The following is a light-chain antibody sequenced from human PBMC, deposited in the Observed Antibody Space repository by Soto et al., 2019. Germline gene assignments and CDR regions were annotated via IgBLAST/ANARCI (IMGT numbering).Light chain of an antibody. J-gene: IGKJ5*01. CDR1: QSISSN. CDR2: RTS. V-gene: IGKV3-15*01. CDR3: QQSYSTPIT. Sequence: EIVMTQSPATLSVSPGERATLSCRASQSISSNLAWYQQKPGQAPRLLMFRTSSRATGFPARFSGSGSGTEFNLTISSLQPEDFATYYCQQSYSTPITFGQGTRLEIK.